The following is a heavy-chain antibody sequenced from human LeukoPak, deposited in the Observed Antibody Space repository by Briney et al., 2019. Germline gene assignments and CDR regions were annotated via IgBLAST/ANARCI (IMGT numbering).Heavy chain of an antibody. CDR2: IYYSGNT. V-gene: IGHV4-59*12. D-gene: IGHD3-10*01. J-gene: IGHJ3*02. Sequence: SETLSLTCTVSGGSISSYYWSWIRQPPGKGLEWIGSIYYSGNTYYNPSLKSRVTISVDTSKNQFSLKLSSVTAADTAVYYCASYPKYYGSEGWVAFDIWGLGTMVTVSS. CDR1: GGSISSYY. CDR3: ASYPKYYGSEGWVAFDI.